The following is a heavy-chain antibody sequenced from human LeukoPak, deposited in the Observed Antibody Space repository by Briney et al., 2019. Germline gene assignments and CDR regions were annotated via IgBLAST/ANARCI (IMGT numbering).Heavy chain of an antibody. CDR1: GGSISSSNW. J-gene: IGHJ5*02. V-gene: IGHV4-4*02. Sequence: SETLSLTCAVSGGSISSSNWWSWIRQPPGKGLEWIGEIYHSGSTNYNPSLKSRVTISVDTSKNQFSLKLSSVTAADTAVYYCARDNPTYYYGSGTYHNWFDPWGQGTLVTVSS. D-gene: IGHD3-10*01. CDR3: ARDNPTYYYGSGTYHNWFDP. CDR2: IYHSGST.